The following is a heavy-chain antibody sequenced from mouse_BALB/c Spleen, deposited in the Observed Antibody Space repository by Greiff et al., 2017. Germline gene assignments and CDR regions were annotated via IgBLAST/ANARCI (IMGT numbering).Heavy chain of an antibody. D-gene: IGHD2-4*01. CDR2: IYPSDSYT. J-gene: IGHJ3*01. CDR3: TRGNYDPAWFAY. CDR1: GYTFTSYW. Sequence: VQLQQPGAELVRPGASVKLSCKASGYTFTSYWINWVKQRPGQGLEWIGNIYPSDSYTNYNQKFKDKATLTVDKSSSTAYMQLSSPTSEDSAVYYCTRGNYDPAWFAYWGQGTLVTVSA. V-gene: IGHV1-69*02.